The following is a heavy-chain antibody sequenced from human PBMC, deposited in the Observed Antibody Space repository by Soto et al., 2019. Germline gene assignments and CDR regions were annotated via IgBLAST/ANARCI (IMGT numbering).Heavy chain of an antibody. CDR3: ARGFGRNNWFDT. CDR1: GGSVSSGRYD. D-gene: IGHD3-16*01. J-gene: IGHJ5*02. Sequence: SXETLSLPCTVSGGSVSSGRYDWSWIRQPPGKGLEWIGYIYYSGSTNYNPSLKSRVTISVDTSKNRFSLKLSSVTAADTAVYYCARGFGRNNWFDTWGQGTLVTVSS. V-gene: IGHV4-61*01. CDR2: IYYSGST.